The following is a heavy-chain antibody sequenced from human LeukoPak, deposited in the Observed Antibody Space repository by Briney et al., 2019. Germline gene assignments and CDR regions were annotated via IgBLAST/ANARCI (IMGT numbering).Heavy chain of an antibody. CDR1: GFTFSSYA. CDR3: AKARGDDYGDYVPFDY. CDR2: ISGSGGST. D-gene: IGHD4-17*01. J-gene: IGHJ4*02. Sequence: GGSLRLSCAASGFTFSSYAMSWVRQAPGKGLEWVSAISGSGGSTYYADSVKGRFTISRDNSKNTLYLQMNSLRAEDTAVYYCAKARGDDYGDYVPFDYWGQGTLVTVSS. V-gene: IGHV3-23*01.